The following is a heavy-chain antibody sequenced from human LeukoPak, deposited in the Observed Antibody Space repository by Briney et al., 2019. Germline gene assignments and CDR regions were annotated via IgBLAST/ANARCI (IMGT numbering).Heavy chain of an antibody. J-gene: IGHJ5*02. CDR1: GFTFSSYG. Sequence: PGGSLRLSCAASGFTFSSYGMSWVRQAPGKGLEWVSAISGSGGSTYYADSVKGRFTISRDNSKNTLYLQMNSLRAEDTAVYYCATDGYNPRDGERRFDPWGQGTLVTVSS. D-gene: IGHD5-24*01. V-gene: IGHV3-23*01. CDR2: ISGSGGST. CDR3: ATDGYNPRDGERRFDP.